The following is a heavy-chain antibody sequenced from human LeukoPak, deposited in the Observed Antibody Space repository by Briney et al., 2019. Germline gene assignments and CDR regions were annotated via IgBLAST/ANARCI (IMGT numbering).Heavy chain of an antibody. CDR1: GGTFSSYA. J-gene: IGHJ6*03. D-gene: IGHD1-1*01. CDR3: ARGGTLGDYYYYYYMDV. CDR2: FIPIFGRA. V-gene: IGHV1-69*06. Sequence: SVKLSCKASGGTFSSYAISWVRQAHGQGLEWMGGFIPIFGRANYPQKFQGRVTITADKSTSTAYMELSSLRYEDTAAYYCARGGTLGDYYYYYYMDVWGKGTTVTVSS.